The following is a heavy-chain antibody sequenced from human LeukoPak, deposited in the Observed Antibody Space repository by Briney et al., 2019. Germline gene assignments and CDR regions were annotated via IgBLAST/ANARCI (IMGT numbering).Heavy chain of an antibody. CDR3: ARGPYDYGDYFPDY. CDR1: VYTFTGYY. D-gene: IGHD4-17*01. Sequence: ASVTVSCKASVYTFTGYYMHWVRQAPGQGLEWVGWINPNSGGTNYAQKFQGRVTMTRDTSISTAYMELSRLRSDDTAVYYCARGPYDYGDYFPDYWGQGTLVTVSS. J-gene: IGHJ4*02. V-gene: IGHV1-2*02. CDR2: INPNSGGT.